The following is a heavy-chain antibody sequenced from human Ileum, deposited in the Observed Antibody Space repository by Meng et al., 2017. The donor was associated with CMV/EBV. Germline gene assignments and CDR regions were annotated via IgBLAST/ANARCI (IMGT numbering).Heavy chain of an antibody. V-gene: IGHV3-74*01. CDR1: GFTFSRSW. CDR3: GRGLWFDP. J-gene: IGHJ5*02. Sequence: GGSLRLSCAASGFTFSRSWLHWFRQVPGKGLVWVSRISSDGSDTNYADSVKGRFTISRDNARNTVYLQLNSLRAEYTAVYYCGRGLWFDPWGQGTLVTVSS. D-gene: IGHD3-16*01. CDR2: ISSDGSDT.